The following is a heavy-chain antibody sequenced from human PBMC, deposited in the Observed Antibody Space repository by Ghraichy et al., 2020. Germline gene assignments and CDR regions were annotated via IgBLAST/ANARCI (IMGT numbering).Heavy chain of an antibody. CDR2: ISSSGSTI. J-gene: IGHJ2*01. V-gene: IGHV3-11*01. Sequence: LSLTCAASGFTFSDYYMSWIRQAPGKGLEWVSYISSSGSTIYYADSVKGRFTISRDNAKNSLYLQMNSLRAEDTAVYYCARGKRPDSSSWYRWYFDLWGRGTLVTVSS. D-gene: IGHD6-13*01. CDR3: ARGKRPDSSSWYRWYFDL. CDR1: GFTFSDYY.